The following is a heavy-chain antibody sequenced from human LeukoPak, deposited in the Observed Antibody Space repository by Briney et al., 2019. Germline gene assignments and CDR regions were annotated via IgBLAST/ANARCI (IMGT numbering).Heavy chain of an antibody. CDR2: MKQDGSEK. Sequence: GGSLRLSCAVHGFTFSGDWMSWVRQAPGKGLEWVANMKQDGSEKHYVDSVKGRFTISRDNAKNTLHLQMNSLRAEDTAVYYCARGRGTYSFDYWGQGTLVTVPS. J-gene: IGHJ4*02. D-gene: IGHD1-26*01. CDR3: ARGRGTYSFDY. CDR1: GFTFSGDW. V-gene: IGHV3-7*05.